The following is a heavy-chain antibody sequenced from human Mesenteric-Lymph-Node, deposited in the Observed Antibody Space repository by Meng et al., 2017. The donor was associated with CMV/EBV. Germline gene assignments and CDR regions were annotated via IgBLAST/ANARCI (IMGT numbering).Heavy chain of an antibody. CDR1: TFSSYA. Sequence: TFSSYAISWVRQAPGQGREWMGGIIPIFGTANYAQKFQGRVTITTDESTSTAYMELSSLRSEDTAVYYCAMTLAYCGGDCYSVEDYWGQGTLVTVSS. CDR2: IIPIFGTA. CDR3: AMTLAYCGGDCYSVEDY. D-gene: IGHD2-21*01. J-gene: IGHJ4*02. V-gene: IGHV1-69*05.